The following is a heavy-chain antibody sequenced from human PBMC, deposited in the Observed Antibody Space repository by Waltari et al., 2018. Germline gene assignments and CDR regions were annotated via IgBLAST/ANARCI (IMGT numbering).Heavy chain of an antibody. CDR3: AGNNGDLHRGAFDI. V-gene: IGHV3-53*01. CDR1: GFTVSTNL. Sequence: EVQLVESGGGLLQPGGSLKVSCAAHGFTVSTNLISWVRQAPGKGLDWLAYMFRDGSTDYADSVKGLLTIARDSSRNTVFLEMDNLRAEDTAVYFCAGNNGDLHRGAFDIWGQGTMVTVSS. J-gene: IGHJ3*02. D-gene: IGHD4-17*01. CDR2: MFRDGST.